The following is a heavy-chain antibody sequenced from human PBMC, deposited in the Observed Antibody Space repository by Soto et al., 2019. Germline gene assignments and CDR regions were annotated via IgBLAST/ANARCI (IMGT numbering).Heavy chain of an antibody. CDR2: IYHSGST. CDR1: SGSISSSNW. J-gene: IGHJ4*02. D-gene: IGHD5-18*01. Sequence: SETLSLTCAVSSGSISSSNWWSWVRQPPGKGLEWIGEIYHSGSTNYNPSLKSRVTISVDKSKNQFSLKLSSVTAADTAVYYCASGEWRGTGRYSYGIFDYWGQGTLVTVSS. V-gene: IGHV4-4*02. CDR3: ASGEWRGTGRYSYGIFDY.